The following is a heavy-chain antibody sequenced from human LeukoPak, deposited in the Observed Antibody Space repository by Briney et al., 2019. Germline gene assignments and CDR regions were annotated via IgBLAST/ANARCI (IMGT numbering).Heavy chain of an antibody. Sequence: ASVKVSCKASGYTFTSYGISWVRQAPGQGLEWMGWISAYNGNTNYAQKLQGRVTMTTDTSTSTAYMELRSLRSDDTAVYYCARSYDILTGYRTYYYYMDVWGKGTTVTVSS. D-gene: IGHD3-9*01. V-gene: IGHV1-18*01. J-gene: IGHJ6*03. CDR1: GYTFTSYG. CDR3: ARSYDILTGYRTYYYYMDV. CDR2: ISAYNGNT.